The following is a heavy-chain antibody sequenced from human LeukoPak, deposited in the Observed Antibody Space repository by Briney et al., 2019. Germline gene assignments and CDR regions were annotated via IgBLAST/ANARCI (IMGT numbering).Heavy chain of an antibody. Sequence: GASVKVSCKASGYTFTTYGISWVRQAPGQGLAWMGWISGYNGNTKYAQKLQGRVTLTTDTATSTAYMDLKSLRSDDTAVYYCARDQMGGTYYGYFQHWGQGTLVTVSS. J-gene: IGHJ1*01. CDR1: GYTFTTYG. D-gene: IGHD1-26*01. CDR2: ISGYNGNT. CDR3: ARDQMGGTYYGYFQH. V-gene: IGHV1-18*01.